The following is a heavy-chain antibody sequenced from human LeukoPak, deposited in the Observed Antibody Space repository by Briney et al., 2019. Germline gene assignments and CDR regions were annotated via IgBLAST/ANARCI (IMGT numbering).Heavy chain of an antibody. V-gene: IGHV4-34*01. CDR3: ARYEPPDWYFDL. Sequence: PSETLSLTCAVFGGSFSGYYWSWIRQPPGKGLEWIGEINHSGSTNYNPSLKSRVTISVDTSKNQFSLKLRSVTAADTAVYYCARYEPPDWYFDLWGRGTLVTVSS. D-gene: IGHD1-14*01. CDR1: GGSFSGYY. CDR2: INHSGST. J-gene: IGHJ2*01.